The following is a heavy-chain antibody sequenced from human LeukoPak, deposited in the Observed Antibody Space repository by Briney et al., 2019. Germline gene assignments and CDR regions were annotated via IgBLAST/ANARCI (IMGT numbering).Heavy chain of an antibody. V-gene: IGHV4-34*01. J-gene: IGHJ4*03. D-gene: IGHD2-15*01. CDR3: ASRISDSYNEY. CDR2: IKHTGST. Sequence: PSERLSPTCAVYGGSFSGYYWSWIRQPPGKWLEWIREIKHTGSTNHNPPLKSRVTISVDTSKNQFSLELSSVTAADTAVYYCASRISDSYNEYWGQRTLGTVSS. CDR1: GGSFSGYY.